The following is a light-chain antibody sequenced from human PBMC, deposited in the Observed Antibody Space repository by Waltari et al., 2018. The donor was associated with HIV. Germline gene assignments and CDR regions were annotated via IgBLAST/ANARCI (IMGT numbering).Light chain of an antibody. J-gene: IGKJ2*01. CDR3: HQYGTSPQT. CDR2: GAS. Sequence: EIVLTHSPRTLSLSPGERATLSRRASQTVTSNYLAWYQVKPGQAPRLLIYGASIRATGVPDKFSGSGSGADFTLTIGRLQPEDFAFYYCHQYGTSPQTFGQGSKVEIK. CDR1: QTVTSNY. V-gene: IGKV3-20*01.